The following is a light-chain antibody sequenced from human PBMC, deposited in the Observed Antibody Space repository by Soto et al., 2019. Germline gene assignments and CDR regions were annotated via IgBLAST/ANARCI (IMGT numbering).Light chain of an antibody. Sequence: EVVMTQSPATLSVSPGEGVTLSCRANQGIGATLAWYQHKPGQTPRLLIYDTSTRATGGPARFSGSGSGTDSTLTSRSLEPEDIEVYYCQKRSNWRVRFGRGTKV. CDR3: QKRSNWRVR. J-gene: IGKJ4*02. CDR2: DTS. CDR1: QGIGAT. V-gene: IGKV3D-11*01.